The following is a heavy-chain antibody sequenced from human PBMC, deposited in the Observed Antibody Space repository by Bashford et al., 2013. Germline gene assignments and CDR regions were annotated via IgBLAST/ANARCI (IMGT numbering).Heavy chain of an antibody. D-gene: IGHD5-18*01. CDR3: ARGGLRYGLGGYYYYYGMDV. CDR2: MNPNSGNT. CDR1: GYTFTSYD. J-gene: IGHJ6*02. V-gene: IGHV1-8*01. Sequence: SVKVSCKASGYTFTSYDINWVRQATGQGLEWMGWMNPNSGNTGYAQKFQGRVTMTRNTSINTAYMELSSLRSEDTAVYYCARGGLRYGLGGYYYYYGMDVWGQGTTVTVSS.